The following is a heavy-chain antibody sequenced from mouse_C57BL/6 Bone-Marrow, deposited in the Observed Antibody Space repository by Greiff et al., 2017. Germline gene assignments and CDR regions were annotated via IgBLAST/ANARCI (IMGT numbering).Heavy chain of an antibody. V-gene: IGHV2-5*01. CDR1: GFSLTSYG. CDR3: AKNYYYGLDY. J-gene: IGHJ2*01. Sequence: VQLVESGPGLVQPSQSLSITCTVSGFSLTSYGVHWVRQSPGKGLEWLGVIWRGGSTDYNAAFMSRLSITKDNSTSQVFYKMNSLQADDTAKYYCAKNYYYGLDYWGQGTTLTVSA. CDR2: IWRGGST. D-gene: IGHD1-1*01.